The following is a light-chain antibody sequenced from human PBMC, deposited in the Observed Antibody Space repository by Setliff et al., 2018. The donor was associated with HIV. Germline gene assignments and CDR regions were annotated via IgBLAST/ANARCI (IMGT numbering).Light chain of an antibody. V-gene: IGLV2-14*02. CDR1: SNDVGRYDL. Sequence: QSVLTQPASVSGSPGQSITISCTGTSNDVGRYDLVSWYQQHPARAPKLIIYRATRRPSGVSNRFSGSKSGNTASLTISGLQADDEADYYCSSYSTSNTPSVIFGGGTKVTVL. CDR3: SSYSTSNTPSVI. CDR2: RAT. J-gene: IGLJ2*01.